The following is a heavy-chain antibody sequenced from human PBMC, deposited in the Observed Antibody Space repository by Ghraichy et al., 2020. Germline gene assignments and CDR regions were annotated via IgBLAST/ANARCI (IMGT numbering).Heavy chain of an antibody. CDR2: INPSGGST. CDR3: ARERGRGYSGYDLYYYGMDV. D-gene: IGHD5-12*01. J-gene: IGHJ6*02. Sequence: ASVKDSCKASGYTFTSYYMHWVRQAPGQGLEWMGIINPSGGSTSYAQKFQGRVTMTRDTSTSTVYMELSSLRSEDTAVYYCARERGRGYSGYDLYYYGMDVWGQGTTVTVSS. V-gene: IGHV1-46*01. CDR1: GYTFTSYY.